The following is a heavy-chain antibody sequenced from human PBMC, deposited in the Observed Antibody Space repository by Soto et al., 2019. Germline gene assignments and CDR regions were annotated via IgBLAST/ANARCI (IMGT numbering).Heavy chain of an antibody. V-gene: IGHV3-53*01. CDR1: GFTVTTTY. CDR3: AKGGGGLEMATMAFDY. J-gene: IGHJ4*02. CDR2: IYSGGTT. Sequence: EVQLVESGGGLIQPGGSLRLSCAASGFTVTTTYMTWVRQAPGKGLQWVSVIYSGGTTYYTDSVKGRFTISRDNSKNTLYLQMNSLRAEDTAVYYCAKGGGGLEMATMAFDYWGQGTLVTVSS. D-gene: IGHD3-16*01.